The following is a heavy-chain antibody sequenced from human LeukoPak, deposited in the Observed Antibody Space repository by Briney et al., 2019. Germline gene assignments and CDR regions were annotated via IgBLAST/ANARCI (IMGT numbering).Heavy chain of an antibody. CDR2: VSSNGVST. CDR3: ARARLVVTALDY. V-gene: IGHV3-64*01. D-gene: IGHD2-21*02. J-gene: IGHJ4*02. Sequence: SGGSLRLSCAASGFRFSNYAMHWVRQAPGKGLEYVSVVSSNGVSTYYANSVQGRFFVSRDNSKNTLYLQMGSLRADDIAVYYCARARLVVTALDYWGQGTLVTVSS. CDR1: GFRFSNYA.